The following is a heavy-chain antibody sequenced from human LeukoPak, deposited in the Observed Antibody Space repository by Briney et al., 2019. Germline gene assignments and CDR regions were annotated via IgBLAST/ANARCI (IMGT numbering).Heavy chain of an antibody. V-gene: IGHV3-48*04. J-gene: IGHJ6*03. CDR1: GFTFSSYS. CDR2: ISSSSSTI. Sequence: PGGSLRLSCAASGFTFSSYSMNWVRQAPGKGLEWVSYISSSSSTIYYADSVKGRFTISRDNAKNSLYLQMNSLRAEDTAVYYCASHHSTRSSDYYMDVWGKGTTVTVSS. D-gene: IGHD6-6*01. CDR3: ASHHSTRSSDYYMDV.